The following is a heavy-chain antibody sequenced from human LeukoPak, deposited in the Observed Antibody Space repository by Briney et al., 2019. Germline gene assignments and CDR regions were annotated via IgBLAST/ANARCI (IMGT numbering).Heavy chain of an antibody. D-gene: IGHD2-2*01. Sequence: PSETLSLTCTVSGGSISSSSYYWGWIRQPPGKGLEWIGCIYYNGSTYYNTSLKSRVTISADTSKIQFSLSLSSVTAADTAVYYCARSDCSSTSCDAGLNWFDPWGQGTLVTVSS. CDR3: ARSDCSSTSCDAGLNWFDP. CDR2: IYYNGST. V-gene: IGHV4-39*01. J-gene: IGHJ5*02. CDR1: GGSISSSSYY.